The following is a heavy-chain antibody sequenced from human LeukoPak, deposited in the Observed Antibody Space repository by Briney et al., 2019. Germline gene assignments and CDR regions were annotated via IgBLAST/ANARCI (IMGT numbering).Heavy chain of an antibody. CDR1: GGSISSYY. CDR2: VFYSGST. D-gene: IGHD3-10*01. V-gene: IGHV4-59*01. Sequence: SETLSLTCTVSGGSISSYYWSWIRQPPGKGLEWIGHVFYSGSTNYNPSLMSRVTISVHTSRNQFSLKLSSVTAADTAVYYCARSLLYYYGSGSPDYWGQGTLVTVSS. J-gene: IGHJ4*02. CDR3: ARSLLYYYGSGSPDY.